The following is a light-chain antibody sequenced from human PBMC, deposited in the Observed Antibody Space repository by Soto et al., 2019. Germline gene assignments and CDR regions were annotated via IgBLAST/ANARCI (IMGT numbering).Light chain of an antibody. V-gene: IGLV1-40*01. CDR3: QSYDSSLSAVV. Sequence: QSVPTQPPSVSGAPGQRVIISCTGSSSSIGAGYDVHWYQQLPGTAPKVLIYGNSNRPSGVPDRFSGSKSGTSASLAITGLQAEDEADYYCQSYDSSLSAVVFGGGTKLTVL. J-gene: IGLJ2*01. CDR2: GNS. CDR1: SSSIGAGYD.